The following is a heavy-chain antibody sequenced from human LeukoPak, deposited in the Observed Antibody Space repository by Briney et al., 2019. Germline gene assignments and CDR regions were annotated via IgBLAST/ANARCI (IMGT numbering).Heavy chain of an antibody. J-gene: IGHJ3*02. CDR1: GFTVTSNY. CDR3: ARELRKHGVFDI. D-gene: IGHD2-15*01. V-gene: IGHV3-53*01. Sequence: GGSLRLSCAASGFTVTSNYMSWVRRAPGKGLEWVSEIYSDGSTYYAASVKGRFSISRDNSKNTVYLQMNSLRVGDTALYYCARELRKHGVFDIWGQGTMVTVSS. CDR2: IYSDGST.